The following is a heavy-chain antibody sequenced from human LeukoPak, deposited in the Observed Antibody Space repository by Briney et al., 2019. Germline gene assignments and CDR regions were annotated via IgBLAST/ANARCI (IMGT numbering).Heavy chain of an antibody. CDR1: GGSISSYY. V-gene: IGHV4-59*01. CDR3: ARGGGFFDY. D-gene: IGHD3-16*01. CDR2: IYYSGTT. J-gene: IGHJ4*02. Sequence: SETPSLTCTVSGGSISSYYWSWIRQPPGKGLEWIGYIYYSGTTNYNPSLKSRVTMSVDTSKNQFSLKLNSVTAADTAVYYCARGGGFFDYWGQGTLVTVSS.